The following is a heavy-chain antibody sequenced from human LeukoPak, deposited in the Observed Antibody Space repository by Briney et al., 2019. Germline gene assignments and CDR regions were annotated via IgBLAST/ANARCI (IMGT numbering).Heavy chain of an antibody. V-gene: IGHV1-18*01. CDR2: ISAYNGNT. J-gene: IGHJ6*03. CDR1: GYTFTSYG. Sequence: ASVTVFCKASGYTFTSYGISWVRQAPGQGLEWMGWISAYNGNTNYAQKLQGRVTMTTDTSTSTAYMELRSLRSDDTAVYYCARGIVGSGISPTYYYYYYMDVWGKGTTVTISS. CDR3: ARGIVGSGISPTYYYYYYMDV. D-gene: IGHD3-10*01.